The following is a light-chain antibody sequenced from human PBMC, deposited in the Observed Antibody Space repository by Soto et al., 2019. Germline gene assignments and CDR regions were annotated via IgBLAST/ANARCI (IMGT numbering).Light chain of an antibody. V-gene: IGLV3-25*03. CDR3: QSADSSGTYSVV. J-gene: IGLJ2*01. CDR2: KDT. Sequence: SYELTQPPSVSVSPGQTARITGSGDALPKQFVYWYQQRPGQAPVLVIFKDTERPSGIPERFSGSSSGTTVTLTISGVQAEDEADYYCQSADSSGTYSVVFGGGTKLTVL. CDR1: ALPKQF.